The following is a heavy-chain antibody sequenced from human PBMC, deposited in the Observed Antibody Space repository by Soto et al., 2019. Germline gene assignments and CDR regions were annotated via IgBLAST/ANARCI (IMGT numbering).Heavy chain of an antibody. CDR2: ITDYNGST. D-gene: IGHD4-17*01. CDR3: VRDDFGDLWRSLDV. CDR1: GYTFINYG. Sequence: QVQLMQSGAEVKKSGASVKVSCKASGYTFINYGIIWVRQAPGQGLEWMGWITDYNGSTKYARKFQDRVTMTTDTSTSTAYMELRSLRSDDTAIYFCVRDDFGDLWRSLDVWGQGTMVTVSS. J-gene: IGHJ3*01. V-gene: IGHV1-18*04.